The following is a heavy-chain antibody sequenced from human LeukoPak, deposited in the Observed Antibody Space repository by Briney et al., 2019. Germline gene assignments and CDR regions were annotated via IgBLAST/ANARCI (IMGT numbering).Heavy chain of an antibody. D-gene: IGHD3-22*01. Sequence: ASVKVSCKASGYTFSHYGISWVRQAPGQGLERMGWISAFNGNTNYAQKLQGRVTMTTDTSTSTAYMELRSLRSDDTAVYYCAREAYSSGYYFPHDSWGQGTLVTVSS. CDR1: GYTFSHYG. J-gene: IGHJ4*02. V-gene: IGHV1-18*01. CDR2: ISAFNGNT. CDR3: AREAYSSGYYFPHDS.